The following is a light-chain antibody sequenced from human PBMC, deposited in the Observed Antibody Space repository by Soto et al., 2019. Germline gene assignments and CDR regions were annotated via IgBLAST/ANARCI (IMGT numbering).Light chain of an antibody. CDR1: QSLRRSS. CDR3: QQRTKWRT. Sequence: EVVLTQSPGTLSLSPGERATLSCRASQSLRRSSLAWYQHKPGQAPRLLIYGASSRATGIPDRFSGSGSGTDFTLTISRLEPEDFAVYYCQQRTKWRTFGQGTKVDIK. J-gene: IGKJ1*01. CDR2: GAS. V-gene: IGKV3D-20*02.